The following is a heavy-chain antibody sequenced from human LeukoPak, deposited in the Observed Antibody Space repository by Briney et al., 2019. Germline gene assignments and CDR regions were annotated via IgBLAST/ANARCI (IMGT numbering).Heavy chain of an antibody. V-gene: IGHV3-7*01. CDR2: IKRDGSEK. J-gene: IGHJ6*03. D-gene: IGHD1-26*01. Sequence: GGSLRLSCAASGFTFSNYWVGWVRQAPGKGLEWVANIKRDGSEKYYVDSVKGRFTISRDNAKNSLYLQMNSLRAEDTAAYCCARGPNIYSGSYHEGDCYMDVWGKGTTVTVSS. CDR3: ARGPNIYSGSYHEGDCYMDV. CDR1: GFTFSNYW.